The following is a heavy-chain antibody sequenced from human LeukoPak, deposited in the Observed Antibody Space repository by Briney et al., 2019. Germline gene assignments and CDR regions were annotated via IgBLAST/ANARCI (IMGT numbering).Heavy chain of an antibody. CDR2: ISSSSSYI. D-gene: IGHD3-16*01. V-gene: IGHV3-21*01. CDR3: ASGRGGRYYYMDV. J-gene: IGHJ6*03. Sequence: GGSLRLSCAASRFTFSSYSMNWVRQAPGKGLEWVSSISSSSSYIYYADSVKGRFTISRDNAKNSLYLQMNSLRAEDTAVYYCASGRGGRYYYMDVWGKGTTVTVSS. CDR1: RFTFSSYS.